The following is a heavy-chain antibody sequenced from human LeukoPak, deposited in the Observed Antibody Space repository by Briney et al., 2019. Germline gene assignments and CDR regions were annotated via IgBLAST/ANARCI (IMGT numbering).Heavy chain of an antibody. CDR2: MNPNSGNT. J-gene: IGHJ4*02. D-gene: IGHD3-10*01. Sequence: ASVKVSCKASGYTFTSYDINWVRQATGQGLEWMGWMNPNSGNTGYAQKFQGRVTMTRDTSISTAYMELSRLRSDDTAVYYCARGDYYGSGRLDYWGQGTLVTVSS. CDR3: ARGDYYGSGRLDY. CDR1: GYTFTSYD. V-gene: IGHV1-8*01.